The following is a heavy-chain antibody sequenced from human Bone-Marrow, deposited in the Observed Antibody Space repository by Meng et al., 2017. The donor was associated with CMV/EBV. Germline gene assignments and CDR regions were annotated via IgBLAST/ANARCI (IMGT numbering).Heavy chain of an antibody. CDR2: IYYSGST. V-gene: IGHV4-61*01. J-gene: IGHJ4*02. CDR3: ARGVAKSSSIAAPFDY. CDR1: GGSVSSGSYY. Sequence: SETLSLTCTVSGGSVSSGSYYWSWIRQPPGKGLEWIGYIYYSGSTNYNPSLKSRVTISVDTSKNQFSLKLSSVTAADTAVYYCARGVAKSSSIAAPFDYWGQGTLVTASS. D-gene: IGHD6-6*01.